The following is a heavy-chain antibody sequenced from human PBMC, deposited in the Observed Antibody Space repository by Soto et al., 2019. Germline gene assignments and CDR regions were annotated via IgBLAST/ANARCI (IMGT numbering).Heavy chain of an antibody. V-gene: IGHV1-69*08. Sequence: QDQLVQSGAEVKKPGSSVKVSCKAFGGPFSSHTFSWVRQAPGQGLEWMGRIIPALGTTTYAQKFQGRVTITADESVTTVYMELHSLRTEDTAVYYCARHDFGDYWYFDLWGRGTLVTVSS. CDR1: GGPFSSHT. CDR2: IIPALGTT. J-gene: IGHJ2*01. CDR3: ARHDFGDYWYFDL. D-gene: IGHD4-17*01.